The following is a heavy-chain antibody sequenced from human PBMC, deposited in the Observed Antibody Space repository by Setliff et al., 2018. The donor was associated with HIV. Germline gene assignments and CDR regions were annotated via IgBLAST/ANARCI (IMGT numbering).Heavy chain of an antibody. Sequence: ASVKVSCKASEYTFVDYYMHWVQQAPGKGLEWMGRVDPDDGETIYAEKCQDRLTITADASTDTTHMELSSLRSDDTAVYYCARGSLLGYFDWLFPDWGQGTLVTVSS. CDR2: VDPDDGET. V-gene: IGHV1-69-2*01. CDR1: EYTFVDYY. CDR3: ARGSLLGYFDWLFPD. J-gene: IGHJ4*02. D-gene: IGHD3-9*01.